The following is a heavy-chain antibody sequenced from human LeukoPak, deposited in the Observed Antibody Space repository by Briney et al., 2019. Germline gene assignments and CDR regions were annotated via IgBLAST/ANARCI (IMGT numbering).Heavy chain of an antibody. J-gene: IGHJ4*02. Sequence: ASVKVSCKASGYTFTSYYMHWVRQAPGQGLEWMGIINPSGGSTSYAQKFQGRVTMTTDTSTSTAYMELRSLRSDDTAVYYCARDGTYGDYWGQGTLVTVSS. V-gene: IGHV1-46*01. D-gene: IGHD3-10*01. CDR3: ARDGTYGDY. CDR2: INPSGGST. CDR1: GYTFTSYY.